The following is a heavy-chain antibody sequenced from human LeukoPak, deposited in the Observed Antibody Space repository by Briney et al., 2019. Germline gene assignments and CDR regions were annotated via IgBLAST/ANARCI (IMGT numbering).Heavy chain of an antibody. Sequence: SVKVSCKASGGTFSSYAISWVRQAPGQGLEWMGRIIPILGIANYAQKFQGRVTITADKSTSTAYMELSSLRSEDTAVYYCARCGGKGDYYYYYYMDVWGKGTTVTVSS. CDR1: GGTFSSYA. D-gene: IGHD4-23*01. V-gene: IGHV1-69*04. J-gene: IGHJ6*03. CDR2: IIPILGIA. CDR3: ARCGGKGDYYYYYYMDV.